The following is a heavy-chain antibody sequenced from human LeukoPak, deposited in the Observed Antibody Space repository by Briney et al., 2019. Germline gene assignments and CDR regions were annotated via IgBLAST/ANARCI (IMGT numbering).Heavy chain of an antibody. D-gene: IGHD2-2*02. V-gene: IGHV4-4*02. CDR2: LHHSGST. CDR1: GGSISSNYW. Sequence: SETLSLTCAVSGGSISSNYWWSWVRQPPGKGRESIGELHHSGSTNYGPSLKSRVTTSVDKSKNQFSLKLTSVTAADTAVYYCARKRADTWYYFDYWGQGTLVTVSS. J-gene: IGHJ4*02. CDR3: ARKRADTWYYFDY.